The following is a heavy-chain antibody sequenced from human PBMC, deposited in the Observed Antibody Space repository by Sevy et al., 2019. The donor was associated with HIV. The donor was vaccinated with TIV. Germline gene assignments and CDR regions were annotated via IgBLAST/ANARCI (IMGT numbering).Heavy chain of an antibody. J-gene: IGHJ4*02. Sequence: GGSLRLSCAVSGFTFSNHWMTWVRQAPGKGLEWVANIKKDGTDKFYVDSVMGRFSISRDNAKDLLYLQMNSLRVEDTAVYYCARDRRVEYGASDYWGQGTLVTVSS. CDR2: IKKDGTDK. CDR3: ARDRRVEYGASDY. CDR1: GFTFSNHW. D-gene: IGHD3-10*01. V-gene: IGHV3-7*03.